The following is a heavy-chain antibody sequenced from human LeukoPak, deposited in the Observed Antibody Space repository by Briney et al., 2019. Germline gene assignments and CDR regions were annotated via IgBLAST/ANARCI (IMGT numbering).Heavy chain of an antibody. Sequence: TGGSLRLSCAASGFSFSTQRMHWVRQAPGKGLVWVSYINIDERITGYADSVKGRFTISRDNAKNTLYLQMNSLKTEDTAVYYCTTDEGGSIEGYWGQGTLVTVSS. D-gene: IGHD3-16*01. CDR3: TTDEGGSIEGY. V-gene: IGHV3-74*01. CDR1: GFSFSTQR. CDR2: INIDERIT. J-gene: IGHJ4*02.